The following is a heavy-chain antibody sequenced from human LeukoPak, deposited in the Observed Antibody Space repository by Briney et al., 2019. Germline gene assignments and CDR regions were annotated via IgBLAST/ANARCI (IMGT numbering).Heavy chain of an antibody. Sequence: ASVKVSCKASGYTFSNYDINWVRQATGQGLEWMGWMNPKSGSTGYAQKFQGRVTMTTDTSTNTAYMDLRGLISDDTAVYYCARDRGIVGAKPIFDNWGQGTLVTVSS. CDR1: GYTFSNYD. J-gene: IGHJ4*02. V-gene: IGHV1-8*01. D-gene: IGHD1-26*01. CDR2: MNPKSGST. CDR3: ARDRGIVGAKPIFDN.